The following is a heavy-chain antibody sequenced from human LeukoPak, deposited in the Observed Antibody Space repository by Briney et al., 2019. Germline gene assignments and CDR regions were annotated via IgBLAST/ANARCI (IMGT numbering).Heavy chain of an antibody. J-gene: IGHJ4*02. D-gene: IGHD6-6*01. V-gene: IGHV4-38-2*02. CDR1: GYPISSGYY. Sequence: SETLSLTCTVSGYPISSGYYWGWIRRPPGKGLEWIGGIYHSGSTYYNPSLKSRVTISVDTSKNQFSLKLSSVTAADTAVYYCARVWTDLFEYSSPFDYWGQGTLVTVSS. CDR2: IYHSGST. CDR3: ARVWTDLFEYSSPFDY.